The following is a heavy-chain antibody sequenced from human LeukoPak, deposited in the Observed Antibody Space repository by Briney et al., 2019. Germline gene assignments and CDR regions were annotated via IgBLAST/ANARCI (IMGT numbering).Heavy chain of an antibody. CDR1: GFTFSSYS. Sequence: GGSLRLSCAASGFTFSSYSMNWVRQAPGKGLEWVSSISSSSSYIYYADSVKGRFTISRDNSKNTLYLQMNSLRAEDTAVYYCARSRDIVVVPAAFHFDYWGQGTLVTVSS. CDR3: ARSRDIVVVPAAFHFDY. D-gene: IGHD2-2*01. J-gene: IGHJ4*02. V-gene: IGHV3-21*04. CDR2: ISSSSSYI.